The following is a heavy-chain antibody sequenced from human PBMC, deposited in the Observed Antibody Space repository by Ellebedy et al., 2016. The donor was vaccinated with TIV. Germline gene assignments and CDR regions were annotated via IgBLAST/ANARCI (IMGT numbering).Heavy chain of an antibody. D-gene: IGHD2-15*01. V-gene: IGHV1-2*02. Sequence: AASVKVSCKASGYTFTASYIHWVRQAPGQGLEWLGWINPNNGATNDGQKVQGRVTLTRDTAISTAYMELRILTSDATAVYYCATYSVEGFTIWLLQHWGQGTLVTVSS. CDR3: ATYSVEGFTIWLLQH. CDR2: INPNNGAT. J-gene: IGHJ1*01. CDR1: GYTFTASY.